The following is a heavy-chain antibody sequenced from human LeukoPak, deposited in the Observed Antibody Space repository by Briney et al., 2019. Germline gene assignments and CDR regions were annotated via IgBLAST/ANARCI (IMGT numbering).Heavy chain of an antibody. CDR1: GFTFDDYA. D-gene: IGHD3-22*01. V-gene: IGHV3-9*03. CDR2: ISWSSGSI. J-gene: IGHJ4*02. CDR3: AKADYDSSGTYLGYFDY. Sequence: PGRSLRLSCAASGFTFDDYAMHWVRQAPGKGLEWVSGISWSSGSIGYADSVKGRFTISRDNAKNSLYLQMNSLRAEDMALYYCAKADYDSSGTYLGYFDYWGQGTLVTVSS.